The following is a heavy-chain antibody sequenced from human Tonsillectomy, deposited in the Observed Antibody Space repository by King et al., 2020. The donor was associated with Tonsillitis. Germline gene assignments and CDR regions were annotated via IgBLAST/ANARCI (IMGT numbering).Heavy chain of an antibody. V-gene: IGHV3-64*01. CDR1: GFTFSSYA. J-gene: IGHJ6*04. Sequence: VQLVESGGGLVQSGGSLRLSCAASGFTFSSYAMHWVRQAPGKGLEYVSAISDSGGSTYYANSVKGRFTISRDNSKNTLYLQMGSLRAEDMAVYYCASIDYGSGSPPGIVWGKGTTVTVSS. CDR2: ISDSGGST. D-gene: IGHD3-10*01. CDR3: ASIDYGSGSPPGIV.